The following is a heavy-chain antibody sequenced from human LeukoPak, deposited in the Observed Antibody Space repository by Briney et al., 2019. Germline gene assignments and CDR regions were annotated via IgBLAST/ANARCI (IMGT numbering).Heavy chain of an antibody. J-gene: IGHJ4*02. Sequence: PGGSLRLSCAASGFTFSDYYMSWIRQAPGKGLELVSYISSRGSTIYYADSAKGRFTISRDSAKSSLYLQMNSLRAEDTAVYYCASGYYDNGRYPPYFDYWGQGTLVTVSS. CDR2: ISSRGSTI. CDR3: ASGYYDNGRYPPYFDY. D-gene: IGHD3-22*01. CDR1: GFTFSDYY. V-gene: IGHV3-11*04.